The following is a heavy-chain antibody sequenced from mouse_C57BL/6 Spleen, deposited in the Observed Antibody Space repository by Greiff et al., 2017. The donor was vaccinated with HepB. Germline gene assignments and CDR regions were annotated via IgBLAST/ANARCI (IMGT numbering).Heavy chain of an antibody. CDR2: ISDGGSYT. Sequence: EVNLVESGGGLVKPGGSLKLSCAASGFTFSSYAMSWVRQTPEKRLEWVATISDGGSYTYYPDNVKGRFTISRDNAKNNLYLQMSHLKSEDTAMYYCARGYGSSPYWYFDVWGTGTTVTVSS. J-gene: IGHJ1*03. D-gene: IGHD1-1*01. CDR3: ARGYGSSPYWYFDV. V-gene: IGHV5-4*03. CDR1: GFTFSSYA.